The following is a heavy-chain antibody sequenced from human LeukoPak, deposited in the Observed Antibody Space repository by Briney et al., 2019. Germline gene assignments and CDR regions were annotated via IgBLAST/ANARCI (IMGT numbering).Heavy chain of an antibody. J-gene: IGHJ4*02. CDR3: ASGSVATALDQ. CDR1: GGSITTYY. D-gene: IGHD2-21*02. V-gene: IGHV4-59*01. CDR2: IYYTGNT. Sequence: SETLSLTCAVYGGSITTYYWTWIRQPPGQALEWIGYIYYTGNTKYNPSLESRVTMSIDTSKNEFSLKIYSVNAADTAVYFCASGSVATALDQWGQGTLVTVSS.